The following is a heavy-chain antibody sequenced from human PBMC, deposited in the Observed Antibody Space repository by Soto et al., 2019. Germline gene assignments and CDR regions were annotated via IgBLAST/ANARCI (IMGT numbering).Heavy chain of an antibody. Sequence: QVQLVQSGAEVKKPGSSVKVSCKASGGTFSSYAITWVRQAPGPGLEWMGGIIPIFGTANYAQKFQGRVTITAXXXGXXXXXXXXXXXXXXXXXXXXXXXRXPSSGXYPYWFDPWGQGTLVTVSS. CDR3: XXXRXPSSGXYPYWFDP. V-gene: IGHV1-69*12. CDR2: IIPIFGTA. D-gene: IGHD3-22*01. CDR1: GGTFSSYA. J-gene: IGHJ5*02.